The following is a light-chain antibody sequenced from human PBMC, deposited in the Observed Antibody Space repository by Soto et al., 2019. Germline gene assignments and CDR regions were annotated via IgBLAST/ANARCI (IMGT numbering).Light chain of an antibody. CDR2: GAS. V-gene: IGKV1-9*01. Sequence: IQLTQSPSSLSASVGDRVTITCRAGQDINNYLAWYQQKPGKAPNLLIYGASTLQSGVPSRFSGSGSGTDFTLTISSLQPEDFATYYCQQYYSYPQTFGQGTKVDI. J-gene: IGKJ1*01. CDR1: QDINNY. CDR3: QQYYSYPQT.